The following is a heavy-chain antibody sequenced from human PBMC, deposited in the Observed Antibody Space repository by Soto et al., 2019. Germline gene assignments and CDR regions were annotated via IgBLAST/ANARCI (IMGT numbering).Heavy chain of an antibody. CDR3: ARVMDRVDYGDCLFDY. J-gene: IGHJ4*02. Sequence: PSETLSLTCTVSGCSISSGDYYWSWIRQPPGKGLEWIGFIYYSGSTYYNPSLKSRVTISVDTSKNQFSLKLSSVTAADTAVYYCARVMDRVDYGDCLFDYWGQGTLVTVSS. D-gene: IGHD4-17*01. V-gene: IGHV4-30-4*01. CDR1: GCSISSGDYY. CDR2: IYYSGST.